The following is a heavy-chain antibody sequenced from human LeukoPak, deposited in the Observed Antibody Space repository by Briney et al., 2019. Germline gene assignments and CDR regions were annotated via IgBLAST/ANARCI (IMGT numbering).Heavy chain of an antibody. CDR3: LVTTRSRGFDY. CDR2: IRQDGSVQ. J-gene: IGHJ4*02. D-gene: IGHD1-14*01. Sequence: GGSLRLSCAASGFTFSSYWMSWVRQAPGKGLEWVANIRQDGSVQNYVDSVKGRFTISRDNPKNSVYLQMSSLRAEDTAVYHCLVTTRSRGFDYWGQGTLVPVSS. CDR1: GFTFSSYW. V-gene: IGHV3-7*01.